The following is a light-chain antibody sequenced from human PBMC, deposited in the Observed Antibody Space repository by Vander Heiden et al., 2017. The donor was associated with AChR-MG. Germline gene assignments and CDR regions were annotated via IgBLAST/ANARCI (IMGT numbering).Light chain of an antibody. CDR2: LGS. CDR3: MQALQTPYT. Sequence: DIVTTKSPLSLAVTPGEPASISCTPSQSLQHSTGHDYLDWYSQKPGQSPQILIYLGSNRAPGVPDRFSGSGSGTHFTLKISRVEAEDVGVYYCMQALQTPYTFGQGTKLEIK. J-gene: IGKJ2*01. CDR1: QSLQHSTGHDY. V-gene: IGKV2-28*01.